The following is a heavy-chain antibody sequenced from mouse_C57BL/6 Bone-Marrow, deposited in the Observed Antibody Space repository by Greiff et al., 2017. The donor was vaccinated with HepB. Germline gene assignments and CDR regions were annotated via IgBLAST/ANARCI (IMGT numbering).Heavy chain of an antibody. CDR2: IYPRSGNT. Sequence: QVQLKESGAELARPGASVKLSCKASGYTFTSYGISWVKQRTGQSLEWIGEIYPRSGNTYYNEKFKGKATLTADKSSSTAYMELRSLTSEDSAVYFCANSSGYGYWGQGTTLTVSS. D-gene: IGHD3-2*02. V-gene: IGHV1-81*01. CDR3: ANSSGYGY. J-gene: IGHJ2*01. CDR1: GYTFTSYG.